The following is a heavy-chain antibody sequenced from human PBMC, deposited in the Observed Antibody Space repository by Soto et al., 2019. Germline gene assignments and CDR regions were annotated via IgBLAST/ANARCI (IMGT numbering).Heavy chain of an antibody. CDR1: GGSVTGGTYY. J-gene: IGHJ3*02. D-gene: IGHD3-22*01. CDR3: ARGLDSYDSSGYFGAFDI. V-gene: IGHV4-61*01. CDR2: IYYSGST. Sequence: QVQLQESGPGLVKPSETLSLTCTVSGGSVTGGTYYWSWIRQPPGKALEWIGYIYYSGSTTYNPSLKSRVTISVDTSKNQFSLKLSSVTAADTAVYYCARGLDSYDSSGYFGAFDIWGQGTMVTVSS.